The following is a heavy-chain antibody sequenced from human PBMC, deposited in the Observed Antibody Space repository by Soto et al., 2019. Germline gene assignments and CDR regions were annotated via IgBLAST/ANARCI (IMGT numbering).Heavy chain of an antibody. CDR1: GFTFSSFS. J-gene: IGHJ4*02. CDR3: ATPLGTAGSSFDY. Sequence: LRLSCAASGFTFSSFSMNWVRQAPGKGLEWVSSISGSGSYIYYADSVKGRFTISRDNAKNSLYLQMNSLRADDTAVYYCATPLGTAGSSFDYWGQGTLVTVSS. D-gene: IGHD7-27*01. CDR2: ISGSGSYI. V-gene: IGHV3-21*01.